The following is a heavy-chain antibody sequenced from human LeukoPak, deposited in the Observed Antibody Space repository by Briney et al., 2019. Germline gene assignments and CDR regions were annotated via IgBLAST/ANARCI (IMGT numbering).Heavy chain of an antibody. CDR3: ARGSAPAGTYHLDC. V-gene: IGHV3-30-3*01. Sequence: GGSLRLSCAASGFTFSNYAMLWVRQPPGKRPEGGAVISGGGNSNHYADSVKGRLTFSRDNSKNTLSLHMNSLRGEDTAVYYCARGSAPAGTYHLDCWGQGTLVTVSS. J-gene: IGHJ4*02. CDR2: ISGGGNSN. D-gene: IGHD6-25*01. CDR1: GFTFSNYA.